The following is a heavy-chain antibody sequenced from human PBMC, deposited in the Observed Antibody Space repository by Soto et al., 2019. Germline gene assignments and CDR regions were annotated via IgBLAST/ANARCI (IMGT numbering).Heavy chain of an antibody. V-gene: IGHV1-69*01. J-gene: IGHJ4*02. CDR2: SIPLFGTA. CDR3: ARGYDYVWGSYCDY. D-gene: IGHD3-16*01. CDR1: GGTFSSYA. Sequence: QVQLVQSGAEVKKPGSSVKVSCKASGGTFSSYAISWVRQAPGQGREWMGWSIPLFGTANYAQKFQGRVTITADESTSTAYMELSSLRSEDTAVYYCARGYDYVWGSYCDYWGQGTLVTVSS.